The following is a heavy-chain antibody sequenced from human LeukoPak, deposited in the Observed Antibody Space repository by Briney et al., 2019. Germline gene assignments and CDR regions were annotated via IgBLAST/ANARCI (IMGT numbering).Heavy chain of an antibody. D-gene: IGHD3-10*01. Sequence: PGGSLRLSCAASGFTFSRYWMTWVRQAPGKGLEWVANINQDGSVKYYVDSVKGRFTISRDNAKNLVYLQMDSLRAEDTAVYYCARGVYYYYGSGSYSDWFDPWGQGTLVTVSS. V-gene: IGHV3-7*01. CDR1: GFTFSRYW. CDR2: INQDGSVK. CDR3: ARGVYYYYGSGSYSDWFDP. J-gene: IGHJ5*02.